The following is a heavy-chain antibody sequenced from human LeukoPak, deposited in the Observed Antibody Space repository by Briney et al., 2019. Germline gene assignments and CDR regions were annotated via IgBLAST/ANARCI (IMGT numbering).Heavy chain of an antibody. D-gene: IGHD3-10*01. Sequence: GASVKVSCKASGYTFTSYYMHWVRQAPGQGLEWMGIINPSGGSTSYAQKSQGRVTMTRDTSTSTVYMELSSLRSEDTAVYYCARVWRSYYGSGSYVWFDPWGQGTLVTVSS. CDR1: GYTFTSYY. V-gene: IGHV1-46*01. CDR3: ARVWRSYYGSGSYVWFDP. CDR2: INPSGGST. J-gene: IGHJ5*02.